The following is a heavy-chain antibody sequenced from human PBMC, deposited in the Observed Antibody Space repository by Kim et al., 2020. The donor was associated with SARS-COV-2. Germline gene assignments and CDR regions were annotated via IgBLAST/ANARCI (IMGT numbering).Heavy chain of an antibody. CDR2: T. V-gene: IGHV3-73*01. Sequence: TGYDVSLNGRVTISRDDLKSTAYLQMNSLKTEDTAVYYCFSRSRNTWVDSWGQGTLVTVSS. CDR3: FSRSRNTWVDS. J-gene: IGHJ5*01.